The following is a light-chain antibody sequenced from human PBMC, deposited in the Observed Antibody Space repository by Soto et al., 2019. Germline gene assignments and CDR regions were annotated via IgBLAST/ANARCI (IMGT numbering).Light chain of an antibody. Sequence: QSVLTQPPSVSGAPGQRVTISCTGSSSNIGAGYDVHWYQQLPGTAPKLLIYGNSNRPSGVPDRFSGSKSGTSASLAITGLLAEDEADYYCQSYDSSLRGDVVFGGGTKLTVL. V-gene: IGLV1-40*01. J-gene: IGLJ2*01. CDR2: GNS. CDR1: SSNIGAGYD. CDR3: QSYDSSLRGDVV.